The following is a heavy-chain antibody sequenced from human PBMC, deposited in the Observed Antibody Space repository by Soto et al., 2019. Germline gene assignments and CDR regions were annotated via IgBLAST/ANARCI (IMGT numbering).Heavy chain of an antibody. CDR1: GFTFDDYA. CDR2: ISWNSGSI. Sequence: PGGSLRLSCAASGFTFDDYAMHWVRQAPGKGLEWVSGISWNSGSIGYADSVKGRFTISRDNAKNSLYLQMNSLRAEDTALYYCAKDIGIAVAAHKSYYSDYWGQGTLVTVSS. D-gene: IGHD6-19*01. CDR3: AKDIGIAVAAHKSYYSDY. J-gene: IGHJ4*02. V-gene: IGHV3-9*01.